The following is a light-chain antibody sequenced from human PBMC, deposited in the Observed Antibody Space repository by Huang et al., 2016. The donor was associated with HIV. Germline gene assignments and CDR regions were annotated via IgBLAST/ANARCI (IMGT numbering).Light chain of an antibody. V-gene: IGKV1-9*01. CDR2: AAS. CDR3: QQLNGYPLT. Sequence: IQLTQSPSSLSASVGDRVTISCRASQGISSYLAWYQQKPGKAPKLLIYAASTLQSGVPSRFSGSGSGTDVTLTITSLQPEDFATYYCQQLNGYPLTFGGGTKVEIK. J-gene: IGKJ4*01. CDR1: QGISSY.